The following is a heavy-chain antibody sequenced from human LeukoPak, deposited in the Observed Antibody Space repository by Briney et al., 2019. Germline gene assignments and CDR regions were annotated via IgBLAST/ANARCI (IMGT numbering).Heavy chain of an antibody. CDR3: ARQQESVYGTVGWFDP. CDR1: GGSISSSSYY. CDR2: TYYSGST. J-gene: IGHJ5*02. Sequence: PSETLSLTCTVSGGSISSSSYYWGWIRQPPGKGLEWIGSTYYSGSTYYNPSLKSRVTISVDTSKNQFSLKLSSVTAADTAVYYCARQQESVYGTVGWFDPWGQGTLVTVSS. D-gene: IGHD4-17*01. V-gene: IGHV4-39*01.